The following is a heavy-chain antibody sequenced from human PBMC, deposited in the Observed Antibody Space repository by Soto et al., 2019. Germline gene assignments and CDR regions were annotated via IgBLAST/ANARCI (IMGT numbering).Heavy chain of an antibody. V-gene: IGHV3-53*01. D-gene: IGHD6-6*01. CDR2: IYSGGST. J-gene: IGHJ6*02. CDR3: GSQPLSSITALVPFNNYGLDV. CDR1: GFTVSSNY. Sequence: VGSLRLSCAASGFTVSSNYMSWVRQAPGKGLEWVSVIYSGGSTYYADSVKGRFTISRDNSKNKLYLQMNSLRAADTAVYYCGSQPLSSITALVPFNNYGLDVWGQGTTVTVSS.